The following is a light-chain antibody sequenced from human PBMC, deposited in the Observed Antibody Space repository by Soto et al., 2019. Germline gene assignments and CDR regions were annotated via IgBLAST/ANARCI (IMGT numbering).Light chain of an antibody. CDR2: DAS. Sequence: EIVLTQSPATLSLSPGEKANLSCSASQSVSSYLACFQQKPGQAPRLLIYDASNRATGIPARFSGSGSGTDFTLTISSLEPEDFAVYYCQQRSNWQRTFGQGTKVDI. J-gene: IGKJ1*01. CDR1: QSVSSY. V-gene: IGKV3-11*01. CDR3: QQRSNWQRT.